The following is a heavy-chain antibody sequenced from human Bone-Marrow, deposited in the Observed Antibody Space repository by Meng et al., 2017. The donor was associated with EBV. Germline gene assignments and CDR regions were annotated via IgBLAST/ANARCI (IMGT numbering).Heavy chain of an antibody. D-gene: IGHD2-15*01. J-gene: IGHJ4*02. V-gene: IGHV3-23*01. Sequence: EVQLLESXXGXVXXGGXLRLSCAASGFTFSSYAMSWVRQAPGKGLEWVSGISDSGASTYYADSVKARFTISRDNSKNTLYLEMNSLRAEDTAVYYCAKGGYCSGDSCYDDYWGQGTLVTVSS. CDR3: AKGGYCSGDSCYDDY. CDR2: ISDSGAST. CDR1: GFTFSSYA.